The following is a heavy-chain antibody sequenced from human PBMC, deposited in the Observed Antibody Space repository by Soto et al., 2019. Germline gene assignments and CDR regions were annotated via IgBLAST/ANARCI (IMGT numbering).Heavy chain of an antibody. J-gene: IGHJ5*02. Sequence: QLQLVQSGTEVKEPGSSVKVSCKASGGTFSTSSFVWVRQGPGQGLEWMGGIIPIFTRTNFAQKFQGRVTFSADEPTRTTYMQLRSLTSEDTAIYYCARDVVRSTAGESWGQGTLVTVSS. CDR3: ARDVVRSTAGES. CDR2: IIPIFTRT. CDR1: GGTFSTSS. D-gene: IGHD3-16*01. V-gene: IGHV1-69*01.